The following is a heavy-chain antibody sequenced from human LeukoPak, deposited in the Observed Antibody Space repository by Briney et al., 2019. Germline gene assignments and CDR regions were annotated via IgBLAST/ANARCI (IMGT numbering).Heavy chain of an antibody. D-gene: IGHD3-9*01. CDR2: ISAYNGNT. CDR3: ARDVVFMYYDILTGNMRRITPFDY. V-gene: IGHV1-18*01. CDR1: GYTFTSYG. J-gene: IGHJ4*02. Sequence: ASVKVSCKASGYTFTSYGISWVRQAPGQGLEWMGWISAYNGNTNYAQKLQGRVTMTTDTSTSTAYMELRSLRSDDTAVYYCARDVVFMYYDILTGNMRRITPFDYWGQGTLATVSS.